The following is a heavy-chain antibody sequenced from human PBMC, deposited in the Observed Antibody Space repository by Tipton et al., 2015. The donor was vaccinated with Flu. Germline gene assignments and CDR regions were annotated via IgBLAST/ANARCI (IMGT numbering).Heavy chain of an antibody. CDR1: GGSISSNNYF. J-gene: IGHJ3*02. CDR2: IYHSGKT. Sequence: TLSLTCSVSGGSISSNNYFWGWIRQPPGKGLEWIGSIYHSGKTYYNPSLKSRVTISVDTSKNQFSLKLSSVTAADTAVYYCQFKWGTSVIWGQGTMVTVSS. V-gene: IGHV4-39*07. D-gene: IGHD3-16*01. CDR3: QFKWGTSVI.